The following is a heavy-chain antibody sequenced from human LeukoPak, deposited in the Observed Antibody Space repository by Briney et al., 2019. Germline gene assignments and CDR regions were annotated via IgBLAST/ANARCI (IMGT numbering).Heavy chain of an antibody. D-gene: IGHD3-10*01. CDR3: AREIFGSGSYPDL. V-gene: IGHV3-33*01. CDR1: GFSFNTYA. J-gene: IGHJ4*02. Sequence: GGSLRLSCAASGFSFNTYAMHWVRQAPGQGLEWVALIWHDGSHKFYSNSVRGQFTISRDNSKNTVSLQMNNLRPEDTAVYYCAREIFGSGSYPDLWGQGTLVTVSS. CDR2: IWHDGSHK.